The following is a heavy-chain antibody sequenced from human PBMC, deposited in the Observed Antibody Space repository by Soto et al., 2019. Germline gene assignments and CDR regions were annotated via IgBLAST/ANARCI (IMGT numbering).Heavy chain of an antibody. V-gene: IGHV3-23*01. J-gene: IGHJ4*02. CDR2: ISGSGGST. CDR3: ARRGSGSYYDY. CDR1: GFTFSSYA. D-gene: IGHD1-26*01. Sequence: EVQLLESGGCLVQPGGSLRLSCAASGFTFSSYAMIWVRQAPGKGLEWVSAISGSGGSTYYADSVKGRFTISRDNYKNTVYRQMNSQRGEDTAVYYCARRGSGSYYDYWGQGTMVTVSS.